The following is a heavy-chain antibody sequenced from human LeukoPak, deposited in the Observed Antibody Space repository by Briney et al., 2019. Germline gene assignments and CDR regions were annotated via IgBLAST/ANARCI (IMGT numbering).Heavy chain of an antibody. J-gene: IGHJ4*02. V-gene: IGHV1-18*01. CDR3: ARNSHGYSSGWLQFNFDY. D-gene: IGHD6-19*01. Sequence: GASVKVSCKASGYTFTTYGVTWVRQAPGQGLEWMGWINTHTGNTNYAQNLQGRVTMTTDTSTSTAYMELRSLRSDDTAVYYCARNSHGYSSGWLQFNFDYWGQGTLVTVSS. CDR1: GYTFTTYG. CDR2: INTHTGNT.